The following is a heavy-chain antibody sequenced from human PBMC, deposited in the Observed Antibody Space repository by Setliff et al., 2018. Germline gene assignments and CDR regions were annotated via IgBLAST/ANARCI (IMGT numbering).Heavy chain of an antibody. D-gene: IGHD6-19*01. J-gene: IGHJ3*02. CDR2: ISGYGSRT. CDR3: IRDTSGRDAFDI. Sequence: FTFSSYAMTWVRQAPGKGLEWVSGISGYGSRTYYADSVKGRSTISRDNSQNTMYLQMNSLRAEDTAVYYCIRDTSGRDAFDIWGRGTMVTVSS. V-gene: IGHV3-23*01. CDR1: FTFSSYA.